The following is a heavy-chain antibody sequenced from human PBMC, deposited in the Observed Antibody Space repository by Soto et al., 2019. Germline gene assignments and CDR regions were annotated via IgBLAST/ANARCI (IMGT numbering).Heavy chain of an antibody. Sequence: ASVQVSCKASGYTFTSYDINWVRQATGQGLEWMGWMNPNSGNTGYAQKFQGRVTMTRNTSISTAYMELSSLRSEDTAVYYCARGLSKDFWSGYNWFDPWGQGTLVTVSS. D-gene: IGHD3-3*01. J-gene: IGHJ5*02. CDR2: MNPNSGNT. CDR3: ARGLSKDFWSGYNWFDP. CDR1: GYTFTSYD. V-gene: IGHV1-8*01.